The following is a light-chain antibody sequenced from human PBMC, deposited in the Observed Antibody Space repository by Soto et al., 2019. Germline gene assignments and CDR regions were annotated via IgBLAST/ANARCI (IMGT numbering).Light chain of an antibody. CDR3: QSYDSSLRLAV. Sequence: QSVLTQPPSVSGAPGQRVTISCSGSSSNIGAGYDVHWYQQLPGTAPRLLIYVSRNRPSGVPDRFSGSQSGTSASLAITGLQTDDEADYYCQSYDSSLRLAVFGGGTKLTVL. V-gene: IGLV1-40*01. J-gene: IGLJ3*02. CDR1: SSNIGAGYD. CDR2: VSR.